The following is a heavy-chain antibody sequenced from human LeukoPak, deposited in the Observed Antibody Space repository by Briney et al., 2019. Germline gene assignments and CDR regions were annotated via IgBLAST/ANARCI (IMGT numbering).Heavy chain of an antibody. CDR3: ATSTPLYCSSTSCYLGY. J-gene: IGHJ4*02. CDR2: INPSGGST. Sequence: ASVKVSCKASGYTFTSYYMHWVRQAPGQGLEWMGIINPSGGSTSYAQKFQGRVTMTRDTSTSTVYMELSSLRSEDTAVYYCATSTPLYCSSTSCYLGYWGQGTLVSVSS. CDR1: GYTFTSYY. V-gene: IGHV1-46*01. D-gene: IGHD2-2*01.